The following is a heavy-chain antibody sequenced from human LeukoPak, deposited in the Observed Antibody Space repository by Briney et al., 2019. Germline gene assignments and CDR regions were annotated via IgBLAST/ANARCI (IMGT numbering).Heavy chain of an antibody. CDR1: GFTFSNAW. V-gene: IGHV3-15*01. Sequence: GGSLRLSCAASGFTFSNAWMSWVRQAPGKGLEWVGRIKSKSDGGTTDYAAPMKGRFTISRDDSKNTLYLQMNSLKTEDTAVYYCTTLGHSSGWYEGVDYWGQGTLVTVSS. CDR3: TTLGHSSGWYEGVDY. D-gene: IGHD6-19*01. J-gene: IGHJ4*02. CDR2: IKSKSDGGTT.